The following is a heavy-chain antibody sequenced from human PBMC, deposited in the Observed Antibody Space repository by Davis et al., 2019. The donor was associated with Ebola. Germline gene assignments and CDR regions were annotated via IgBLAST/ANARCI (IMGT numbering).Heavy chain of an antibody. D-gene: IGHD3-22*01. V-gene: IGHV3-23*01. Sequence: GESLKISCAASGFTFSSYAMSWVRQAPGKGLEWVSAISGSGGSTYYADSVKGRFTISRDNSKNTLYLQMNSLRAEDTAVYYCVKDLFPTMIVGDNWFDPWGQGTLVTVSS. J-gene: IGHJ5*02. CDR2: ISGSGGST. CDR3: VKDLFPTMIVGDNWFDP. CDR1: GFTFSSYA.